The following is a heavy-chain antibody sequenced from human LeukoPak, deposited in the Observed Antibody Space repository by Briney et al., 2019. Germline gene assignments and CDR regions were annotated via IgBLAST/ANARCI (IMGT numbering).Heavy chain of an antibody. D-gene: IGHD3-3*01. CDR1: GFTFSSYA. Sequence: GGSLRLSCAASGFTFSSYAMSWVRQAPGKGLEWVSAISGSGSSTYYADSVRGRFTISRDNSKNTLYLQMNSLRAEDTAVYYCAKVVNDFWSGYYPFWFDPWGQGTLVTVSS. V-gene: IGHV3-23*01. CDR3: AKVVNDFWSGYYPFWFDP. J-gene: IGHJ5*02. CDR2: ISGSGSST.